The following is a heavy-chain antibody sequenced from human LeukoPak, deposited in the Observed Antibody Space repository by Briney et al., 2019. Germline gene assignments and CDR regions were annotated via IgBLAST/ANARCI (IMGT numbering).Heavy chain of an antibody. CDR3: ARDWVYKIDY. J-gene: IGHJ4*02. Sequence: GGSLRLSCETAGFTFSSYVMHWVRRTPWKGLVWVSRISHDGFISYADSVKGRFTISRDNAKNTLILQMNSLRAEDTAVYYCARDWVYKIDYWGRGTLVTVSS. CDR1: GFTFSSYV. V-gene: IGHV3-74*01. D-gene: IGHD5-24*01. CDR2: ISHDGFI.